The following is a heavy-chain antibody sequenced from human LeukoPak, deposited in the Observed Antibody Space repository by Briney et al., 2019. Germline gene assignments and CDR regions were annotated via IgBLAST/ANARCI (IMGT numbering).Heavy chain of an antibody. CDR1: GFTFSSYA. D-gene: IGHD3-3*01. J-gene: IGHJ4*02. CDR2: ISGSGGST. Sequence: GGSLRLSCAASGFTFSSYAMSWVRQAPGKGLEWVSAISGSGGSTYYADSVKGRFTISRDNSKNTLYLQMNSLRAEDTAVYYCAKDYDFWSGYPYYFDYWGQGTLVTVPS. CDR3: AKDYDFWSGYPYYFDY. V-gene: IGHV3-23*01.